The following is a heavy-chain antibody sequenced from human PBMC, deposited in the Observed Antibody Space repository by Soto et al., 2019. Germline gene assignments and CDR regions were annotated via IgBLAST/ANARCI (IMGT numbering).Heavy chain of an antibody. CDR3: ANHDYGDYATFAY. V-gene: IGHV3-7*01. Sequence: EVRLVESGGGLVQPGGSLRLSCAASGFTFSSYWMSWVRQAPGKGLGWVANIKQDGSEKYYVDSVKGRFTISRDNAKNSLYLQMNSLRAEDTAVYYCANHDYGDYATFAYWGQGTLVTVSS. J-gene: IGHJ4*02. CDR2: IKQDGSEK. CDR1: GFTFSSYW. D-gene: IGHD4-17*01.